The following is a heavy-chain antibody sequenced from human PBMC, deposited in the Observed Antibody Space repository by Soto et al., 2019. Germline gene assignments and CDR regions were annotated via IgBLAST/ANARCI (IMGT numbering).Heavy chain of an antibody. J-gene: IGHJ4*02. D-gene: IGHD2-21*01. Sequence: EVQLVESGGGLVQPGGSLRLSCAASGFTFNSYWIHWVRQAPGKGLVWVSRVNSDGSYTDYADSVKGRFTISRDNAKNTSSLQMDKLRVDATALYYCARVESLILIWGQGTLVTVSS. CDR2: VNSDGSYT. V-gene: IGHV3-74*01. CDR1: GFTFNSYW. CDR3: ARVESLILI.